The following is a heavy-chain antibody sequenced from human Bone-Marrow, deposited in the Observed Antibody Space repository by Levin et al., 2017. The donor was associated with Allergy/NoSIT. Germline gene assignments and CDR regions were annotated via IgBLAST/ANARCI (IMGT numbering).Heavy chain of an antibody. CDR2: ISFDGDNK. CDR3: AILVWFGESLD. CDR1: GFSFSNYP. V-gene: IGHV3-30-3*01. Sequence: PGGSLRLSCEASGFSFSNYPMHWVRRAPGKGLESVGFISFDGDNKFYADSVKGRFTISRDNSKNTLSLAMNSLRAADTAIYYWAILVWFGESLDWGQGALVTVSS. D-gene: IGHD3-10*01. J-gene: IGHJ4*02.